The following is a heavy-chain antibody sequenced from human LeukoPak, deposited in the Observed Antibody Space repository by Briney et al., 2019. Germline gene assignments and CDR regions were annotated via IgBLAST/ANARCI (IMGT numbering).Heavy chain of an antibody. CDR1: GGSISSSSYY. CDR3: VRSWGVVDSSSWHYFDY. Sequence: SETLSLTCTVSGGSISSSSYYWGWIRQPPGKGLEWIGSIYYSGSTYYNPSLKSRVTISVDTSKNQFSLKLSSVTAADTAVYYCVRSWGVVDSSSWHYFDYWGQGTLVTVSS. D-gene: IGHD6-13*01. V-gene: IGHV4-39*01. J-gene: IGHJ4*02. CDR2: IYYSGST.